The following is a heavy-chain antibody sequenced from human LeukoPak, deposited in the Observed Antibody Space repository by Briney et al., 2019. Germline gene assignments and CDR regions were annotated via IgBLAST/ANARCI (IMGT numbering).Heavy chain of an antibody. CDR2: IYYSGST. V-gene: IGHV4-30-4*08. CDR1: GGSISSGDYY. Sequence: SETLSLTCTVSGGSISSGDYYWSWIRQPPGKGLEWTGYIYYSGSTYYNPSLKSRVTISVDTSKNQFSLKLSSVTAADTAVYYCARDGAYCGGDCYPGFDPWGQGTLVTVSS. CDR3: ARDGAYCGGDCYPGFDP. J-gene: IGHJ5*02. D-gene: IGHD2-21*01.